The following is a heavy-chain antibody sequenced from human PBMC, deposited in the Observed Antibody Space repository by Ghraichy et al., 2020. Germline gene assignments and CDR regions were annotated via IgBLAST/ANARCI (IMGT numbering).Heavy chain of an antibody. D-gene: IGHD6-19*01. CDR2: ISAYNGNT. V-gene: IGHV1-18*01. J-gene: IGHJ5*02. CDR3: ARDTFSGWYRVRFDP. CDR1: GYTFTSYG. Sequence: ASVKVSCKASGYTFTSYGISWVRQAPGQGLEWMGWISAYNGNTNYAQKLQGRVTMTTDTSTSTAYMELRSLRSDDTAVYYCARDTFSGWYRVRFDPWGQGTLVTVSS.